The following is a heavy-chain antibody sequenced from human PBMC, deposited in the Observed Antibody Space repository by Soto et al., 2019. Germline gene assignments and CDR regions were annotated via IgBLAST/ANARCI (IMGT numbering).Heavy chain of an antibody. CDR1: ESIFSGYG. J-gene: IGHJ4*02. V-gene: IGHV3-33*06. D-gene: IGHD3-16*01. Sequence: QLVLVESGGGVVQPGRSLRLSCVVPESIFSGYGMHWVRQAPGKGLEWVAIIRFDGTNIYYADSVKGRFAISRDNSRNTFYLEMDRLRAEDTAVYYCAKEGGGDTVFFGYFDYWGQGALVTVSS. CDR2: IRFDGTNI. CDR3: AKEGGGDTVFFGYFDY.